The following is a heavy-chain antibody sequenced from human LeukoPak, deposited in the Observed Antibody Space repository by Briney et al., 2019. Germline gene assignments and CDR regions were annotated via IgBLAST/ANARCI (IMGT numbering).Heavy chain of an antibody. V-gene: IGHV6-1*01. CDR2: TYYRSKWYN. CDR1: GDSVSSNSAA. J-gene: IGHJ4*02. CDR3: ARAHGYSYVTDY. Sequence: SQTLSLTCAISGDSVSSNSAAWNWIRQSPSRGLEWLGRTYYRSKWYNDYAVSVKSRITINPDTSKNQFSLKLSSVTAADTAVYYCARAHGYSYVTDYWGQGTLVTVSS. D-gene: IGHD5-18*01.